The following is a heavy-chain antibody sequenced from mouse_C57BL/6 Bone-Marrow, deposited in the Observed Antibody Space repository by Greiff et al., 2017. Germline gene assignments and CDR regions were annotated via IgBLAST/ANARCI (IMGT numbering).Heavy chain of an antibody. Sequence: QVQLKESGPGLVAPSQSLSITCTVSGFSLTSYAISWVRQPPGKGLEWLGVIWTGGGTYYNSALKSRLSISKDNSKSQVFLKMNSLHTDDTAMYYCARNSGVVAPYARDYWGQGTSVTVSS. CDR1: GFSLTSYA. D-gene: IGHD1-1*01. J-gene: IGHJ4*01. CDR2: IWTGGGT. CDR3: ARNSGVVAPYARDY. V-gene: IGHV2-9-1*01.